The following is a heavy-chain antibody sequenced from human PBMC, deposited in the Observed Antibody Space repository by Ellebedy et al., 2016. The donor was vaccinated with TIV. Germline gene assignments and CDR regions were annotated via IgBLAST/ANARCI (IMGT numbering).Heavy chain of an antibody. CDR3: SRGIAAVMY. CDR2: INQDGSGE. Sequence: GESLKISCAASGFTFSSYWMSWVRQAPGKGLEWVANINQDGSGEYYVDSVKGRFTISRDNAKNSLYLQMNSLRAEDTAVYYCSRGIAAVMYWGQGTLVTVS. D-gene: IGHD6-13*01. J-gene: IGHJ4*02. V-gene: IGHV3-7*01. CDR1: GFTFSSYW.